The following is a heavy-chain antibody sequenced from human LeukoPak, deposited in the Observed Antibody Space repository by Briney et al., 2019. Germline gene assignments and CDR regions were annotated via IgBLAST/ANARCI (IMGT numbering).Heavy chain of an antibody. CDR3: ARDPYSSGWYKDAFDI. J-gene: IGHJ3*02. Sequence: GGSLRLPCAASGFTFSSYSMNWVRQAPGKGLEWVSSISGSSSYINYADSVKGRFTISRDNAQNSLFLQLNSLRAEDTAVYYCARDPYSSGWYKDAFDIWGQGTMVTVSS. CDR1: GFTFSSYS. CDR2: ISGSSSYI. D-gene: IGHD6-19*01. V-gene: IGHV3-21*01.